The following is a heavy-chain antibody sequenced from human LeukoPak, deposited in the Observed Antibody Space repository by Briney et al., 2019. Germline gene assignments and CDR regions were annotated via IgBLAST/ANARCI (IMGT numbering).Heavy chain of an antibody. CDR1: GFTFTNYI. CDR3: AKGYDKAAFDI. Sequence: GGSLRLSCAASGFTFTNYILHWVRQAPGRGLEWVAVISSDGNNQYYADSVKGRFTISRDNSKNTLYLQMNSLRAEDTAVYYCAKGYDKAAFDIWGQGTMVTVSS. J-gene: IGHJ3*02. D-gene: IGHD3-22*01. V-gene: IGHV3-30*04. CDR2: ISSDGNNQ.